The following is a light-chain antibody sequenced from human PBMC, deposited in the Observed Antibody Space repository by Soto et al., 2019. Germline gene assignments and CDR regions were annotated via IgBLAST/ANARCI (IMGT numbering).Light chain of an antibody. V-gene: IGKV3-20*01. CDR2: GAS. Sequence: EIVLTQSPGTLSLSPGERATLSCRASQSVSTSYLAWYQQKPVQAPRLLIYGASSRATGIPDRFRGSGSGADFTLTISRLEPEDFAVYYCQQYCNLPVTFGGGTRVEIK. CDR1: QSVSTSY. J-gene: IGKJ4*01. CDR3: QQYCNLPVT.